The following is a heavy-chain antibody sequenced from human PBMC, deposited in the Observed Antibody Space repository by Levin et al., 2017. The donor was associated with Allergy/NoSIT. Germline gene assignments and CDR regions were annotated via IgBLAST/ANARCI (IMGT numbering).Heavy chain of an antibody. CDR2: FDPEDDET. J-gene: IGHJ4*02. V-gene: IGHV1-24*01. D-gene: IGHD5-12*01. CDR3: ASKPTGIYSGYDY. CDR1: GYTLTELS. Sequence: PPASVKVSCKVSGYTLTELSMYWVRQAPGKGLEWMGSFDPEDDETRYAQEFQGRVTMTEDTSTDTAYMELTSLRSEDTAVYYCASKPTGIYSGYDYWGQGTLVPSPQ.